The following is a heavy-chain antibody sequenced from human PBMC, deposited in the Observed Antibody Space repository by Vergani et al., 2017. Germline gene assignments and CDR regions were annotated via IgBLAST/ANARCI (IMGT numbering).Heavy chain of an antibody. Sequence: QVQLVQSGAEVKKPGASVKVSCKASGYTFTSYGISWVRQAPGQGLEWMGIINPSGGSTSYAQKFQGRVTMTRDTSTSTVYMELSSLRSEDTAVYYCARARVSYYDAFDIWGQGTMVTVSS. CDR2: INPSGGST. CDR1: GYTFTSYG. J-gene: IGHJ3*02. CDR3: ARARVSYYDAFDI. D-gene: IGHD1-26*01. V-gene: IGHV1-46*03.